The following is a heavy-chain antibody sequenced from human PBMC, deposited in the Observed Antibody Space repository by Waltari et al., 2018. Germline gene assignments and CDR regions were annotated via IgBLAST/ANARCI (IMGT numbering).Heavy chain of an antibody. CDR1: GGSLSGYY. Sequence: QVHLQQWGAGLLKPSATLSLPCDIQGGSLSGYYWSWIRQSPGKGLEWIGEINHGGVTNYSPSLRSRVTISMEKSKNQFSLRLTSVTAADTAVYYCARWRGEGSNYIYYFYGLDVWGQGTTVAVSS. CDR2: INHGGVT. J-gene: IGHJ6*02. D-gene: IGHD5-12*01. V-gene: IGHV4-34*02. CDR3: ARWRGEGSNYIYYFYGLDV.